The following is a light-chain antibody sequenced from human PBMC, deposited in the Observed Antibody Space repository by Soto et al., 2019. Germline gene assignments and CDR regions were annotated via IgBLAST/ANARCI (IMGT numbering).Light chain of an antibody. CDR1: SSDIGGYDY. CDR3: TSYTSSSTNYV. J-gene: IGLJ1*01. CDR2: EVS. Sequence: QSALTQPASVSGSPGQSITISCTGTSSDIGGYDYVSWYQQHPGKAPKLMIYEVSNRPSGVSNRFSGSKSGNTASLTISGLQXXXXAXXYCTSYTSSSTNYVFGTGTKLTVL. V-gene: IGLV2-14*01.